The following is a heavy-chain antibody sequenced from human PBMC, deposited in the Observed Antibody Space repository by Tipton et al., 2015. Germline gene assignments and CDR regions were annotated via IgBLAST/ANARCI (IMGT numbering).Heavy chain of an antibody. Sequence: SLRLSCAASGFPFSNYAMTWVRQAPGRGLEWVSAISGSGAHTYYGDSARCRFSISRDNSMDTLYLQLNSLRIEDSAIYYCARVDLVAVAGSDFDFWGQGTLVTVSS. J-gene: IGHJ4*02. CDR3: ARVDLVAVAGSDFDF. D-gene: IGHD6-19*01. CDR1: GFPFSNYA. V-gene: IGHV3-23*01. CDR2: ISGSGAHT.